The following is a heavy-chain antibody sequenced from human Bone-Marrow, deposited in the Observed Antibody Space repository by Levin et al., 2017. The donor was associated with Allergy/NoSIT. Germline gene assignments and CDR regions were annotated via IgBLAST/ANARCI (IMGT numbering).Heavy chain of an antibody. CDR3: ARSAPEYCTNGVCYFDY. Sequence: PGGSLRLSCAASGFTFSSYSMNWVRQAPGKGLEWVSSISSSSSYIYYADSVKGRFTISRDNAKNSLYLQMNSLRAEDTAVYYCARSAPEYCTNGVCYFDYWGQGTLVTVSS. V-gene: IGHV3-21*01. J-gene: IGHJ4*02. D-gene: IGHD2-8*01. CDR1: GFTFSSYS. CDR2: ISSSSSYI.